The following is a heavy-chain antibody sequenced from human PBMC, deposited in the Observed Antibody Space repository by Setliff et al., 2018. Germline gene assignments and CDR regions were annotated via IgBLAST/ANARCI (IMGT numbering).Heavy chain of an antibody. J-gene: IGHJ4*02. V-gene: IGHV4-30-4*08. CDR1: GGSISSGDYY. CDR2: IYYSGST. CDR3: ARSASDWAAAGEFDY. D-gene: IGHD6-13*01. Sequence: LSLTCTVSGGSISSGDYYWSWIRQPPGKGLEWIGYIYYSGSTHYNPSLKSRVTISVDTSKNQFSLKLSSVTAADTAVYYCARSASDWAAAGEFDYWGQGTLVTVSS.